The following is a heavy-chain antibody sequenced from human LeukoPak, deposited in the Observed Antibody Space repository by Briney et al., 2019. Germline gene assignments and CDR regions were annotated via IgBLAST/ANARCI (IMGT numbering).Heavy chain of an antibody. D-gene: IGHD6-6*01. Sequence: SETLSLTCTASGGSISSSSYYWGWIRQPPGKGLEWIGSIYYSGSTYYNPSLKSRVTISVDTSKNQFSLKLSSVTAADTAVYYCARPGSSSGTDYWGQGTLVTVSS. CDR3: ARPGSSSGTDY. CDR2: IYYSGST. CDR1: GGSISSSSYY. J-gene: IGHJ4*02. V-gene: IGHV4-39*01.